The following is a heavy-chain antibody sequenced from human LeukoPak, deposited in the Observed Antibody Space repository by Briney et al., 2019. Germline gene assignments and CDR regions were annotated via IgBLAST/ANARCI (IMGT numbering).Heavy chain of an antibody. J-gene: IGHJ4*02. CDR3: ARDSGSYLQPTDY. Sequence: GWSLRLSCAASGFTFSTYAMTWVRQAPGKGLEWVSSITGNGGSTYYADSVRGRFTISRDNSKNTLYLQMNSLRAEDTAVYHCARDSGSYLQPTDYWGQGTLVTVSS. D-gene: IGHD1-26*01. CDR2: ITGNGGST. V-gene: IGHV3-23*01. CDR1: GFTFSTYA.